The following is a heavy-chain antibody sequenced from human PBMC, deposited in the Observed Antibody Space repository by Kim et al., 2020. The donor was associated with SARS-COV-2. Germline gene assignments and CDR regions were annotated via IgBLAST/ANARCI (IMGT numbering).Heavy chain of an antibody. D-gene: IGHD6-13*01. V-gene: IGHV5-51*01. Sequence: GESLKISCKGSGYSFTSYWIGWVRQMPGKGLEWMGIIYPGDSDTRYSPSFQGQVTISADKSISTAYLQWSSLKASDTAMYYCARLRPERQQLVQYSPNWFDPWGQGTLVTVSS. CDR2: IYPGDSDT. J-gene: IGHJ5*02. CDR3: ARLRPERQQLVQYSPNWFDP. CDR1: GYSFTSYW.